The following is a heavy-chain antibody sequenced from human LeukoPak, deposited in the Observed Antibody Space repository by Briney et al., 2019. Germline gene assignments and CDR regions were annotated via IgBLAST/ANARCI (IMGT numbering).Heavy chain of an antibody. CDR3: ARDHVVVTVIGHLGVDY. V-gene: IGHV3-23*01. J-gene: IGHJ4*02. Sequence: GGSLRLSCAASGFSFSNYTMTWVRQAPGKGLEWVSSMSGRFDSTYYADSVRGRFTISRDNSKNTLYLQMNSLRAEDTAVYYCARDHVVVTVIGHLGVDYWGQGTLVTVSS. CDR2: MSGRFDST. D-gene: IGHD2-21*02. CDR1: GFSFSNYT.